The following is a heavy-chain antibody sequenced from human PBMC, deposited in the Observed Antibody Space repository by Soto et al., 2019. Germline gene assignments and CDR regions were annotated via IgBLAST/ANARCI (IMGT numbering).Heavy chain of an antibody. D-gene: IGHD4-17*01. Sequence: EVQLVESGGGLVQPGGSLKLSCAASGFSFSDSAVHWVRQASGRGLEWVGRIRSRIKNYATTYVESVQGRFTISRDDSKNTAYLQMESLKTEDTAVYYCTSLDNGDYGFDSWGQGALVTVSS. CDR1: GFSFSDSA. CDR2: IRSRIKNYAT. CDR3: TSLDNGDYGFDS. V-gene: IGHV3-73*01. J-gene: IGHJ4*02.